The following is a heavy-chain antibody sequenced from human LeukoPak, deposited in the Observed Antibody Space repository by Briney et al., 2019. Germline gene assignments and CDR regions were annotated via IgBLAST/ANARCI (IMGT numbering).Heavy chain of an antibody. Sequence: SETLSLTCTVSGGSISSYYWSWIRQPAGRGLEWIGRIYTSGSTNYNPSLKSRVSISVDTSKTQFSLKMNSVTAADTAVYYCARLQRITMAGPDYWYFDLWGRGTLVTVSS. V-gene: IGHV4-4*07. CDR1: GGSISSYY. CDR2: IYTSGST. CDR3: ARLQRITMAGPDYWYFDL. J-gene: IGHJ2*01. D-gene: IGHD3-10*01.